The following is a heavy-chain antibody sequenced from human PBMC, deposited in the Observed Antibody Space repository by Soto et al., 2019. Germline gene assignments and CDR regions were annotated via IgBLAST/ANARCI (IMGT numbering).Heavy chain of an antibody. D-gene: IGHD3-16*01. CDR2: IYSGDNT. CDR3: SRGWDYAWS. V-gene: IGHV3-53*01. J-gene: IGHJ4*02. CDR1: GFTVSSNS. Sequence: EVQLVESGGGLIQPGGSLRLSCAASGFTVSSNSMNWVRQAPGTGLEWVAIIYSGDNTYYADSVKGRFTISRDSSENTLYLQMNSLRVEDTGFYYCSRGWDYAWSWGQGTQVTVSS.